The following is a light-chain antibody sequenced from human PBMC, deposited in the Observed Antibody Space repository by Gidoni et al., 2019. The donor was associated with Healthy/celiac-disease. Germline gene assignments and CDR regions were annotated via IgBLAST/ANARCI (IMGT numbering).Light chain of an antibody. J-gene: IGLJ1*01. Sequence: QSALTQPAPVSGSPGQSITISCTGTSSDVGSYNLVSWYQQHPGKAPKLMIYEVSKRPSGVSNRFSGSNSGNTASLTISGLQAEDEADYYCCSYAGSSTPYVFGTGTKVTVL. CDR2: EVS. CDR1: SSDVGSYNL. V-gene: IGLV2-23*02. CDR3: CSYAGSSTPYV.